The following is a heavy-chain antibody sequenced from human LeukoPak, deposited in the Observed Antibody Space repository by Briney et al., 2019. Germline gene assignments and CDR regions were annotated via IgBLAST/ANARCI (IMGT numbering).Heavy chain of an antibody. J-gene: IGHJ6*03. CDR1: GGSFSGYY. Sequence: PSETLSLTCAVYGGSFSGYYWSWIRQPPGKGLEWIGEINHSGSTNYNPSLKSRVTISVDTPKNQFSLKLSSVTAADTAVYYCARGQIVVVVAGPYYYYYMDVWGKGTTVTVSS. CDR2: INHSGST. V-gene: IGHV4-34*01. D-gene: IGHD2-15*01. CDR3: ARGQIVVVVAGPYYYYYMDV.